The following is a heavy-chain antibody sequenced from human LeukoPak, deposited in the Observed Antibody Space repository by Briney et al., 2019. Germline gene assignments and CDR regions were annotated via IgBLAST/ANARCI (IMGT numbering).Heavy chain of an antibody. J-gene: IGHJ4*02. Sequence: GGSLRLSCAASGFTFSSYSMNWVRQAPGKGLEWVSSISSSSSYIYYADSVKGRFTISRDNAKNSLYLQMNSLRAEDTAVYYCARGTTGTDGGDYWGQGTLVTVSS. V-gene: IGHV3-21*01. CDR2: ISSSSSYI. CDR1: GFTFSSYS. CDR3: ARGTTGTDGGDY. D-gene: IGHD1-1*01.